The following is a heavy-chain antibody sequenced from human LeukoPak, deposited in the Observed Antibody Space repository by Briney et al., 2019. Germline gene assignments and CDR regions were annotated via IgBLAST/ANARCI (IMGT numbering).Heavy chain of an antibody. CDR1: GFTFSDYS. J-gene: IGHJ3*02. D-gene: IGHD3-3*01. V-gene: IGHV3-21*05. CDR3: VRQGSPSGYRDAFDI. CDR2: INTISTYI. Sequence: GGSLRLSCAASGFTFSDYSMNWVRQAPGKGLEWVSYINTISTYIYYADSVKGRFTISRDNAKNSLYVQMNSLRAEDTAVYYCVRQGSPSGYRDAFDIWGQGTMVTVSS.